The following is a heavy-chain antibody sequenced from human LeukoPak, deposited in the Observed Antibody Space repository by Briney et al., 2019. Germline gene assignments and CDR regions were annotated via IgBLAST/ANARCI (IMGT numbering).Heavy chain of an antibody. CDR1: GFTVSSNY. V-gene: IGHV3-53*01. CDR2: IYSGGST. J-gene: IGHJ6*02. CDR3: ARDGVGYCSGGSCYSTYGMDV. D-gene: IGHD2-15*01. Sequence: PGGSLRLSCAASGFTVSSNYMNWVRQAPGKGLEWVSVIYSGGSTYYADSVKGRFTISRDNSKNTLYLQMNSLRAEDTAVYYCARDGVGYCSGGSCYSTYGMDVWGQGTTVTVSS.